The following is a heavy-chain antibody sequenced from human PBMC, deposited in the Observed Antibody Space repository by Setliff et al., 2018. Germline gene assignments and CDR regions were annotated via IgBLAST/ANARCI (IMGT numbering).Heavy chain of an antibody. J-gene: IGHJ4*02. D-gene: IGHD5-12*01. CDR3: AKDRGSGYDLLIDY. CDR2: IRYDGSNK. CDR1: GFTFSSYG. V-gene: IGHV3-30*02. Sequence: GGSLRLSCAASGFTFSSYGMHWVRQAPGKGLEWVAFIRYDGSNKYYADSVKGRFTISRDNSKNTLYLQMNSLRAEDTAVYYRAKDRGSGYDLLIDYWGQGTLVTVSS.